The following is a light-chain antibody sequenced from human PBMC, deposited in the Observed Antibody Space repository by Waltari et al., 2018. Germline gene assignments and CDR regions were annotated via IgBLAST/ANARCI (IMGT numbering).Light chain of an antibody. Sequence: EIVLTQSPATLSLSPGESATLSCGASQSISGPYLAWYQQKPGLAPRLLIYGASTRASGIPDRFSGGGSGTDFTLTISRLEPEDFAVYYCQQDGTSLITFGQGTRLEIK. CDR1: QSISGPY. CDR3: QQDGTSLIT. CDR2: GAS. J-gene: IGKJ5*01. V-gene: IGKV3D-20*01.